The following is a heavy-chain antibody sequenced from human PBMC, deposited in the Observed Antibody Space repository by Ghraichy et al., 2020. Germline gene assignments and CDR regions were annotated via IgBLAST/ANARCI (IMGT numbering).Heavy chain of an antibody. V-gene: IGHV3-21*01. D-gene: IGHD6-19*01. J-gene: IGHJ4*02. CDR3: ARDPPRKGTGWYYFDS. Sequence: GGSLRLSCAASGFGLSGDTMSWVRQAPGKGLEWVSSISGISAYVYYADSVKGRFTISRDNAKNSLYLQMNSLRAEDTAVYYCARDPPRKGTGWYYFDSWGQGTLVTVPS. CDR2: ISGISAYV. CDR1: GFGLSGDT.